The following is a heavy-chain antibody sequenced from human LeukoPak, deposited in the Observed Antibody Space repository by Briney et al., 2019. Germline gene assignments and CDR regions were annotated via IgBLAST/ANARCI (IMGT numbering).Heavy chain of an antibody. J-gene: IGHJ4*02. V-gene: IGHV4-59*01. CDR1: GASINSSY. CDR3: AGVQFDSSGFYSYFDH. Sequence: PSETLSLTCTVSGASINSSYWSWIRQPPGKGLEWIGYISYRGNTNYNPSLKSRVTMSVDTSKNQFSLRLTSLTAADTAVFYCAGVQFDSSGFYSYFDHWGQGALVTVSS. D-gene: IGHD3-22*01. CDR2: ISYRGNT.